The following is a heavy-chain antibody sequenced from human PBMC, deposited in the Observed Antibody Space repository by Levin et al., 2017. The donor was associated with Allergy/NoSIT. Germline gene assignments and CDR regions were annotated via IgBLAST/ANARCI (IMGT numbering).Heavy chain of an antibody. D-gene: IGHD2-15*01. CDR2: ITGSGGIT. J-gene: IGHJ3*02. Sequence: PGGSLRLSCAASGLTFSNYAMSWVRQAPGKGLEWVSAITGSGGITYYGDSVKGRFTISRDNSKNTLYLRMNSLRAEDTAVYYCATFGFGSGGSCYCHAFDIWGRGTMVTVSS. CDR1: GLTFSNYA. CDR3: ATFGFGSGGSCYCHAFDI. V-gene: IGHV3-23*01.